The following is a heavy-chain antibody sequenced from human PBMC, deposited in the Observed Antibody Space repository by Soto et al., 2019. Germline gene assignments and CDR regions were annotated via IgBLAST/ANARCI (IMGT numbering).Heavy chain of an antibody. CDR2: IIPILGIT. Sequence: SVKVSCKASGGTFSSYTISWVRQAPGQGLEWMGRIIPILGITNYAQKFQGRVTITADKSTSTAYMELSSLRSEDTAVYYCASSYSNYALIDYYYYGMAVWGQGTTVTVSS. D-gene: IGHD4-4*01. CDR3: ASSYSNYALIDYYYYGMAV. CDR1: GGTFSSYT. V-gene: IGHV1-69*02. J-gene: IGHJ6*02.